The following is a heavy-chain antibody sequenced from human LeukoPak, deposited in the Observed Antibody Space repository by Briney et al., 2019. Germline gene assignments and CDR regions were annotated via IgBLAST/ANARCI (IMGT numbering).Heavy chain of an antibody. J-gene: IGHJ6*03. CDR1: GFTFSSYS. D-gene: IGHD3-3*01. CDR2: ISSSSSYI. Sequence: GGSLRLSCAASGFTFSSYSMNWVRQAPGKGLEWVSSISSSSSYIYYADSVKGRFTISRDNAKNSLYLQMNSLRAEDTAVYYCARDSRLTIFGEVIISPMDVWGKGTTVTVSS. V-gene: IGHV3-21*01. CDR3: ARDSRLTIFGEVIISPMDV.